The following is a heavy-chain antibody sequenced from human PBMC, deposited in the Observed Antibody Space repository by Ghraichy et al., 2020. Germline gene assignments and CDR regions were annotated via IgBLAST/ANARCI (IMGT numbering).Heavy chain of an antibody. Sequence: GGSLRLSCEVSGFSFDEYGMHWVRQVPGRGLEWISGFTSNSVTLHYADSVKGRFTVSRDNARRSLFLQMNSLKPEDTAVYYCARDRLATTLTSSAFPVWGQGILVTVSS. CDR1: GFSFDEYG. CDR2: FTSNSVTL. V-gene: IGHV3-9*01. J-gene: IGHJ3*01. CDR3: ARDRLATTLTSSAFPV. D-gene: IGHD1-14*01.